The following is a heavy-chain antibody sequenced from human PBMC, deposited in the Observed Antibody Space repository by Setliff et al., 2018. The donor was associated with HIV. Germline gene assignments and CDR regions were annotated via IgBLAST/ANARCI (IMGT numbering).Heavy chain of an antibody. CDR1: GFNVNNKY. D-gene: IGHD3-16*01. CDR2: IGSSGSAI. Sequence: GGSLRLSCAASGFNVNNKYMNWVRQAPGKGLEWISYIGSSGSAIYYADSVEGRFTISRDNAKSSLYLQMNSLRAEDTAVYYCARLWGFAADVFDIWGQGTMVTVSS. V-gene: IGHV3-48*03. CDR3: ARLWGFAADVFDI. J-gene: IGHJ3*02.